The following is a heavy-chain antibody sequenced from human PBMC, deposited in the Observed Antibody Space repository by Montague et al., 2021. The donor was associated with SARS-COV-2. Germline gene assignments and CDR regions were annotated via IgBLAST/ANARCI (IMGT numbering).Heavy chain of an antibody. CDR2: IDLDDDK. J-gene: IGHJ4*02. CDR1: GFSLSTSGMR. CDR3: ARSYYDILTAYYTPFDY. D-gene: IGHD3-9*01. V-gene: IGHV2-70*04. Sequence: AKPTQTLTLTCTFSGFSLSTSGMRASWIRQPPGKALEWLARIDLDDDKFYSTSLKTRLTISKDTSKNQVVLTMTNMDPVDTATYYCARSYYDILTAYYTPFDYWGQGTLVTVSS.